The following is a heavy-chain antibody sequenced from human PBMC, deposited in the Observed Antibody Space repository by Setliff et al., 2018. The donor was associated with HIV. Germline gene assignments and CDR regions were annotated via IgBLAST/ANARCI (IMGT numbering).Heavy chain of an antibody. D-gene: IGHD2-2*01. CDR2: IRTKANSYAT. J-gene: IGHJ4*02. Sequence: PGGSLRLSCAASGFSFSNPAMHWVRQASGKGLEWVGRIRTKANSYATAYGAAVKGRFTISRDDSKNTAYLQMNSLKTEDTAVYYCTKVGYCSSASCYASDYWGQGTLVTVSS. CDR3: TKVGYCSSASCYASDY. CDR1: GFSFSNPA. V-gene: IGHV3-73*01.